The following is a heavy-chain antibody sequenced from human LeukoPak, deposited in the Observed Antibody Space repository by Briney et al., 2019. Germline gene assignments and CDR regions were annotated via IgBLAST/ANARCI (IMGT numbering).Heavy chain of an antibody. CDR1: GDIVSSNSAA. CDR3: AGGPGALLH. D-gene: IGHD3-10*01. J-gene: IGHJ4*02. Sequence: SQTLSLTCVISGDIVSSNSAAWNWIRQSPSRGLGWLGRTYYRSKWYSYSAVSVKSRIIINPDTSKNQFSLQLNSVTPEDTAVYYCAGGPGALLHWGQGILVTVSS. V-gene: IGHV6-1*01. CDR2: TYYRSKWYS.